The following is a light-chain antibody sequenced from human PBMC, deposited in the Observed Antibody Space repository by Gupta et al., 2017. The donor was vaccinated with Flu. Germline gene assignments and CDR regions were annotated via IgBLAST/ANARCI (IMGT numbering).Light chain of an antibody. CDR3: AVWDDSLSGRV. J-gene: IGLJ3*02. CDR2: KNN. Sequence: RFSISCSGSSSNIGSNYIYWYQQVPGTSPKLLIDKNNQRPSGVPDRFSGSRSGTSASLASSGLRSEDEADYYCAVWDDSLSGRVFGGGTKLAVL. CDR1: SSNIGSNY. V-gene: IGLV1-47*01.